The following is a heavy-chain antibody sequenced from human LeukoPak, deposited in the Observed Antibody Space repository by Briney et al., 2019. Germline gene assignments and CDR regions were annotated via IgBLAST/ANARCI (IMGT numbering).Heavy chain of an antibody. CDR1: GYTFTSYY. CDR3: ARDGTSPISWFDP. J-gene: IGHJ5*02. CDR2: INPSGGST. V-gene: IGHV1-46*01. Sequence: GASVKVSCKASGYTFTSYYMHWVRQAPGQGLEWVGIINPSGGSTSYAQKFQGRVTMTRDTSTSTVYMELSSLRSEDTAVYYCARDGTSPISWFDPWGQGTLVTVSS. D-gene: IGHD2-2*01.